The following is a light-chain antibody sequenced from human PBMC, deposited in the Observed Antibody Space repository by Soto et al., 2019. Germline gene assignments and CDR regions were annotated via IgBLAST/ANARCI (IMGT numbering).Light chain of an antibody. Sequence: EIVLTQSPGTLSLSPGERANLSCRTSQSVGSSYLAWYQQKPGQAPRLVIYGHSTRATGIPDRFSGSGSGTEFTLTISRLEPEDFAVYYCQQYGTSPPTFGQGTKVEIK. J-gene: IGKJ1*01. CDR2: GHS. V-gene: IGKV3-20*01. CDR3: QQYGTSPPT. CDR1: QSVGSSY.